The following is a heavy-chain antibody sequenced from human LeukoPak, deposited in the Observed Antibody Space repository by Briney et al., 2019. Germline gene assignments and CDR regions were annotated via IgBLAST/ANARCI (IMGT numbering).Heavy chain of an antibody. D-gene: IGHD5-18*01. J-gene: IGHJ5*02. V-gene: IGHV4-59*01. CDR3: ARGHSYGYGWFDP. CDR1: GGSISSYY. CDR2: IYSSGST. Sequence: PSETLSLTCTVSGGSISSYYWSWIRQPPGKGLEWIGYIYSSGSTNYNPPLKSRVPISVDTSNNQFPLKLSSVTAADPAVYYCARGHSYGYGWFDPWGQGTLVTVSS.